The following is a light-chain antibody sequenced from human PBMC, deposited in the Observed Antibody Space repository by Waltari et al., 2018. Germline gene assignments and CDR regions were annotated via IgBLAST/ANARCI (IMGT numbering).Light chain of an antibody. Sequence: VMTQSPLSRSVTLGQPASTPGRSSQSLVHSDGHTYLNWLQPRPGQSPMRLIYKISNRDSGVPDRFSGSGSGTDFTLKISRVEAEDVGVYYCMQGTHWPPYTFGQGTKLEIK. CDR2: KIS. J-gene: IGKJ2*01. V-gene: IGKV2-30*02. CDR3: MQGTHWPPYT. CDR1: QSLVHSDGHTY.